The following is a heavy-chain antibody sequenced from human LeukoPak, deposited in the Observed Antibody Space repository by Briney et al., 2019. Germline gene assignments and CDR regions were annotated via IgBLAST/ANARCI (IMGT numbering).Heavy chain of an antibody. CDR1: GFTFSSYA. CDR3: AKAANKMTTVTHNWFDP. D-gene: IGHD4-17*01. V-gene: IGHV3-23*01. J-gene: IGHJ5*02. CDR2: ISGSGGST. Sequence: GGSLRLSCAASGFTFSSYAMSWVRQAPGKGLEWVSAISGSGGSTYYADSVKGRFTISRDNSKNTLYLQMNSLRAEDTAVYYCAKAANKMTTVTHNWFDPWGQGTLVTVSS.